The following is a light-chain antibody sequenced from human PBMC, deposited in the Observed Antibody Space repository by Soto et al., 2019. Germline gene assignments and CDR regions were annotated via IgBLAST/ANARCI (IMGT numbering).Light chain of an antibody. CDR3: QQSYSTTRT. Sequence: DIQLTQSPTSLSASVGDRVTIACRASQFIDSYLNWYQQKPGKAPKLLIYAASSLQSGVSSRFSGSGSGTDLTITINSLQPEDFETYDCQQSYSTTRTFGQGTKVDI. CDR2: AAS. J-gene: IGKJ1*01. CDR1: QFIDSY. V-gene: IGKV1-39*01.